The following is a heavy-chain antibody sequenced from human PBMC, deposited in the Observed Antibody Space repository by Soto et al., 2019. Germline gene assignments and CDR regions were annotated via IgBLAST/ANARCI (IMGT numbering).Heavy chain of an antibody. J-gene: IGHJ4*02. V-gene: IGHV1-46*01. CDR1: GNTFTNYY. CDR3: ARVGHVVVVTAAFDY. Sequence: QVQLMQSGAEVKKPGASVKVSCKASGNTFTNYYIHWVRQAPGQGLEWMGTIYPSGGHTTYAQKFLGRVTMTRDTSTSTLYMELTSLRSEDTAVYYCARVGHVVVVTAAFDYWGQGTLVTVSS. D-gene: IGHD2-21*02. CDR2: IYPSGGHT.